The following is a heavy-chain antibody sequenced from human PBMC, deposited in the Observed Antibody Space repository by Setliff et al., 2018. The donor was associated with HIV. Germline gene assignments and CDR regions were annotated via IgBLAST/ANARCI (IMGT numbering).Heavy chain of an antibody. CDR1: GGTFSSYA. CDR2: IIPIFGTA. V-gene: IGHV1-69*06. J-gene: IGHJ6*03. D-gene: IGHD1-1*01. Sequence: GASVKVSCKASGGTFSSYAISWVRQAPGQGLEWMGRIIPIFGTANYAQKFQGRVTITADKSTSTAYMELSSLRSEDTAVYYCARNPQPTGTPDYYYYYYMDVWGKGTTVTVSS. CDR3: ARNPQPTGTPDYYYYYYMDV.